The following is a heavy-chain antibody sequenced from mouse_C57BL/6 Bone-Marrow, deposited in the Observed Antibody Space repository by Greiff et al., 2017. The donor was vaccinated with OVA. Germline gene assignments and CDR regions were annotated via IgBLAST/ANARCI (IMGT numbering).Heavy chain of an antibody. J-gene: IGHJ1*03. CDR2: IDPENGDT. CDR3: ITREGGYYLYWYFDV. D-gene: IGHD2-3*01. CDR1: GFNIKDDY. V-gene: IGHV14-4*01. Sequence: VQLQQSGAELVRPGASVKLSCTASGFNIKDDYMHWVKQRPEQGLEWIGWIDPENGDTEYASKFQGKATITADTSSNTAYLQLSSLTSEDTAVYYCITREGGYYLYWYFDVWGTGTTVTVSS.